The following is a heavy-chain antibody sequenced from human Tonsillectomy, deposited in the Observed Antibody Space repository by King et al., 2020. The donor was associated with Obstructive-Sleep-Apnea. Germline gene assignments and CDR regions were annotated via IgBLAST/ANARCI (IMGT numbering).Heavy chain of an antibody. V-gene: IGHV3-15*01. CDR1: GFTFINAW. CDR2: SKSTTDGGPT. D-gene: IGHD5-18*01. Sequence: QLVQSGGGLVKPGGSLRLSCAAAGFTFINAWMSWVRQAPGKGLEWVGRSKSTTDGGPTDYAAPVKGRLTISRDDSKNTLYLQMNNQKTEDTAVYYCTTDHGTAMVIDYWGQGTPVTVSS. J-gene: IGHJ4*02. CDR3: TTDHGTAMVIDY.